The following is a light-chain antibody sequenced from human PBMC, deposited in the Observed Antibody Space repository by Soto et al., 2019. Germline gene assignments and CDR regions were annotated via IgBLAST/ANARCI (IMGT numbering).Light chain of an antibody. CDR2: DVS. J-gene: IGLJ1*01. CDR3: SSYTISNTFV. V-gene: IGLV2-14*01. Sequence: SALAHPASVSGSPGQSIAISCTGTSSDVGRYNYVSWFQQHPGKAPKLMIYDVSNRPSGVSDRFSGSKSGNTASLSISAFQAEDEAEYYCSSYTISNTFVFATGTKVTV. CDR1: SSDVGRYNY.